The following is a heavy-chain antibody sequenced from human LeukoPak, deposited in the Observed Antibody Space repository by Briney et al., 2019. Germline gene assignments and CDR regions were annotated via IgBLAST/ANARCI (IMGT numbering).Heavy chain of an antibody. V-gene: IGHV4-59*01. Sequence: SETLSLTCTVSGGSIRSYYWSWIRQPPGKGLEWIGYIYYSGSTNYNPSLKSRVTISVDSSKNQFSLRLTSVTAADTAVYYCARAPPSTSGTYRRYFDYWGQGTLVTVSS. CDR1: GGSIRSYY. CDR2: IYYSGST. CDR3: ARAPPSTSGTYRRYFDY. D-gene: IGHD3-10*01. J-gene: IGHJ4*02.